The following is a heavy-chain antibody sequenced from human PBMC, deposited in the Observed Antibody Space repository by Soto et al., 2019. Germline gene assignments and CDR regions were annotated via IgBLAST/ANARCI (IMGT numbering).Heavy chain of an antibody. D-gene: IGHD6-19*01. CDR1: GFRFSIYS. J-gene: IGHJ4*02. V-gene: IGHV3-48*02. Sequence: EVQLVESGGNLVQPGGSLRLSCAASGFRFSIYSMNWVRQAPGKGLEWSAYITSDTKTIKYADSVKGRFTISRDNDKNSVYLQMNSQRDEDTAVYYCARSVEGHFDYWGQGTVVTVSA. CDR3: ARSVEGHFDY. CDR2: ITSDTKTI.